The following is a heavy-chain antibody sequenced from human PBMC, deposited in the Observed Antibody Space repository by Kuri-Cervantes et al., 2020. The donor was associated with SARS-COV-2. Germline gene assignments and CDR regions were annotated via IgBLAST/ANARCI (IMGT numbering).Heavy chain of an antibody. CDR1: GGSFSGYY. D-gene: IGHD6-19*01. CDR2: INHSGST. CDR3: ARDLGAVAGGFDY. Sequence: GSLRLSCAVYGGSFSGYYWSWIRQPPGKGLEWIGEINHSGSTNYNPSLKSRVTISVDTSKNQFSLKLSSVTAADTAVYYCARDLGAVAGGFDYWGQGTLVTVSS. V-gene: IGHV4-34*01. J-gene: IGHJ4*02.